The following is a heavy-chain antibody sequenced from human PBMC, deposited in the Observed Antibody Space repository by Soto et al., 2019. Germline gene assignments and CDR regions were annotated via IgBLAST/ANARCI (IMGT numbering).Heavy chain of an antibody. Sequence: ASVKVSCKASGYTFTSYGISWVRQAPGQGLEWMGWISAYNGNTNYAQKLQGRVTMTTDTSTSTAYMELWSLRSDDTAVYYCAGGYYDSSGYTYFDYWGQGTLVTVSS. CDR1: GYTFTSYG. CDR2: ISAYNGNT. D-gene: IGHD3-22*01. J-gene: IGHJ4*02. CDR3: AGGYYDSSGYTYFDY. V-gene: IGHV1-18*01.